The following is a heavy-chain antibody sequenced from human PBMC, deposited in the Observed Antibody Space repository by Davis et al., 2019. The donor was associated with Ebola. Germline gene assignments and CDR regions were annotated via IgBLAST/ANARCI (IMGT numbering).Heavy chain of an antibody. CDR2: ISSSGSTI. CDR3: AKDWQGRYFDY. CDR1: GFTFSDYY. V-gene: IGHV3-11*01. Sequence: GESLKISCAASGFTFSDYYMSWIRQAPGKGLEWVSYISSSGSTIYYADSVKGRFTISRDNAKNSLYLQMNSLRAEDTAVYYCAKDWQGRYFDYWGQGTLVTVSS. J-gene: IGHJ4*02.